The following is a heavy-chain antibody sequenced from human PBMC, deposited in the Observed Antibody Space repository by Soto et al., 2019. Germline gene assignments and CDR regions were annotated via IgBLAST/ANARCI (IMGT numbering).Heavy chain of an antibody. D-gene: IGHD2-2*01. J-gene: IGHJ5*02. CDR1: GGSISTYY. CDR3: ARGRVVVPAAVMFNCLDP. V-gene: IGHV4-59*01. Sequence: LSLTCTVSGGSISTYYWTWVRQAPGKGLEWIGYISYSGSTNYNPSLKSRLIILLNTSKKQFSLKLSSVTAADTAVYYCARGRVVVPAAVMFNCLDPWGQGALVT. CDR2: ISYSGST.